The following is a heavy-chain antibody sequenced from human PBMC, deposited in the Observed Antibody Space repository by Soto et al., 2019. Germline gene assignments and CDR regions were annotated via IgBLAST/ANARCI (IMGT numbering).Heavy chain of an antibody. J-gene: IGHJ3*02. CDR1: GYTFTSYG. CDR2: ISAYNGNT. Sequence: ASVKVSCKASGYTFTSYGISWVRQAPGQGLEWMGWISAYNGNTNYAQKLQGRVTMTTDTSTSTAYMELRSLRSDDTAVYYCARAQYYYDSSGYYHVLDAFDIWGQGTMVTVSS. D-gene: IGHD3-22*01. V-gene: IGHV1-18*01. CDR3: ARAQYYYDSSGYYHVLDAFDI.